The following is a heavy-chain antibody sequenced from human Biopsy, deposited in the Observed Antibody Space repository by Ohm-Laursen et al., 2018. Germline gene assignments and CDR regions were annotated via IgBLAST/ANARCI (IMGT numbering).Heavy chain of an antibody. J-gene: IGHJ1*01. CDR2: NIPILGTG. CDR3: ATKLTGYFHH. CDR1: GGTFSNYG. D-gene: IGHD3-9*01. Sequence: SSVKVSCKAPGGTFSNYGVNWVRQAPGQGLEWLGGNIPILGTGSYAQKFQDRVTVAADTSTSTATMELRSLRSDDTAVYYCATKLTGYFHHWGQGTLVIVSS. V-gene: IGHV1-69*06.